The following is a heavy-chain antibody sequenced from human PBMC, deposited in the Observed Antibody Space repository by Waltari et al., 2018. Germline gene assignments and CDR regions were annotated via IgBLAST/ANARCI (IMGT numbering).Heavy chain of an antibody. Sequence: EVQLLESGGGLVQPGGSLRLSCAASGFPFGSYAITWVRQAPGKGLEWVSSISGGGAGTYYADSVKGRFTISRDTSKNTLSLQMNSLRVEDTAVYYCVRKNSGTLDYWGQGTLVTVSS. CDR1: GFPFGSYA. J-gene: IGHJ4*02. CDR3: VRKNSGTLDY. V-gene: IGHV3-23*01. CDR2: ISGGGAGT. D-gene: IGHD1-26*01.